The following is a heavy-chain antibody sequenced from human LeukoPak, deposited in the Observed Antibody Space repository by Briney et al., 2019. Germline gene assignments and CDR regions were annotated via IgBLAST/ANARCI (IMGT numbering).Heavy chain of an antibody. CDR2: IYSAGST. D-gene: IGHD6-13*01. J-gene: IGHJ4*02. CDR1: GFSVSTNY. V-gene: IGHV3-53*01. CDR3: AKDGVVAAPSPG. Sequence: GGSLRLSCAASGFSVSTNYMSWVRQAPGKGLEWVSVIYSAGSTYYADSVKGRFTISRDNSMNTLYLQMNSLRAEDTAVYYCAKDGVVAAPSPGRGQGTLVTVSS.